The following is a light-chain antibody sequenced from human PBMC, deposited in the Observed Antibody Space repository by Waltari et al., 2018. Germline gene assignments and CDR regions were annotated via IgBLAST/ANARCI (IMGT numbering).Light chain of an antibody. CDR2: VNSDGSH. V-gene: IGLV4-69*01. CDR1: SGHSSNT. J-gene: IGLJ3*02. Sequence: QLVLTQSPSASASLGVSVKLTCTLSSGHSSNTIAWHQQQPEKGPRYLMKVNSDGSHSKGDEIPDRFSGSSSGAERYLTISSLQSEDEADYYCQTGGHGTWVFGGGTKLTVL. CDR3: QTGGHGTWV.